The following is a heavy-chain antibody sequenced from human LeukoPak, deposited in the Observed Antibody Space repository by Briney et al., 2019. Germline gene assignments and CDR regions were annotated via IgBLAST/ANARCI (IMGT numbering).Heavy chain of an antibody. D-gene: IGHD2-2*02. CDR1: GYTFTSYA. V-gene: IGHV1-3*01. CDR2: INAGNGNT. J-gene: IGHJ5*02. CDR3: ARERPAAIRSRSSRCWFDP. Sequence: ASVKVSCKASGYTFTSYAMHWVRQAPGQRLEWMGWINAGNGNTKYSQKFQGRVTITRDTSVSTAYMELSSLRSEDTAVYYCARERPAAIRSRSSRCWFDPWGQGTLVTVSS.